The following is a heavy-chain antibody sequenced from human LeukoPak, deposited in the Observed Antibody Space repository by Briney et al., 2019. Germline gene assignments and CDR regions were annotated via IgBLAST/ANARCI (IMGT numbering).Heavy chain of an antibody. Sequence: ASVKVSCKASGYTFTGYGISWVRQAPGQGLEWMGWINPNSGGTNFAPKFHGRVSMTRDTSINTAYMELTSLRSDDTAVYYCARGDKKENQSGPSGYFDPWGQGTLVTVSS. V-gene: IGHV1-2*02. CDR2: INPNSGGT. CDR1: GYTFTGYG. CDR3: ARGDKKENQSGPSGYFDP. D-gene: IGHD3-10*01. J-gene: IGHJ5*02.